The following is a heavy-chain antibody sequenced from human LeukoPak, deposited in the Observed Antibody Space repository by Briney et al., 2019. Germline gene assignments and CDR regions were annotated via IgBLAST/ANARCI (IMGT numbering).Heavy chain of an antibody. J-gene: IGHJ6*03. CDR1: GGTFSSYA. V-gene: IGHV1-69*06. Sequence: SVKVSCKASGGTFSSYAISWGRQAPGQGLECMGGIIPIDGTTNYAQKFQDRVTITADKSTSTAYMELSSLRSEDTAVYYCARVVGLTGYRSSWYSGYYYMDLWGKGTTVTVSS. CDR2: IIPIDGTT. D-gene: IGHD6-13*01. CDR3: ARVVGLTGYRSSWYSGYYYMDL.